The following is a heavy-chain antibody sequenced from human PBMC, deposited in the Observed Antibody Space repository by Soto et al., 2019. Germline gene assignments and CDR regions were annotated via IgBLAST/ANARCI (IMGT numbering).Heavy chain of an antibody. Sequence: GAAVKVSCKASGYTFTKNDVSGVLQSGGQGLEWMGWMNPGSGDTGYAQKFQGRVTMTRDISIATAYMELSSLRSDDTAIYYCATMATFGSLNWFDPWGQGTLVTVSS. J-gene: IGHJ5*02. D-gene: IGHD3-10*01. CDR3: ATMATFGSLNWFDP. CDR2: MNPGSGDT. CDR1: GYTFTKND. V-gene: IGHV1-8*01.